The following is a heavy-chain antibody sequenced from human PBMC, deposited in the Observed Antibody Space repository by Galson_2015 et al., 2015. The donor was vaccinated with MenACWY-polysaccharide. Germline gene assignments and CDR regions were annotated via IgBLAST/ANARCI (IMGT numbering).Heavy chain of an antibody. V-gene: IGHV3-48*03. D-gene: IGHD5-18*01. Sequence: SLRLSCAASGFTFSSYEMNWVRQAPGKGLEWVSYISGSGGTIYYADSVKGRFTISRDNTKNSLYLQMSSLRAEDAAVYYCTRDDSYGYYMPYYFDYWGQGTLVTVSS. J-gene: IGHJ4*02. CDR3: TRDDSYGYYMPYYFDY. CDR1: GFTFSSYE. CDR2: ISGSGGTI.